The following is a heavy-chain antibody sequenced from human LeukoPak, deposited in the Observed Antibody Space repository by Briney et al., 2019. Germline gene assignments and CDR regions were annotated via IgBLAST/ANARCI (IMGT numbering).Heavy chain of an antibody. CDR1: GYTSTNYY. CDR2: INPSGGST. Sequence: ASVKVSCKASGYTSTNYYIHWVRQAPGQGLEWMGMINPSGGSTSYAQKFQGRVTVTSDMSTNTVYMELSSLRSEDTAIYYCARNHHYFDIAFDYWGQGSLVTVSS. V-gene: IGHV1-46*01. J-gene: IGHJ4*02. D-gene: IGHD2/OR15-2a*01. CDR3: ARNHHYFDIAFDY.